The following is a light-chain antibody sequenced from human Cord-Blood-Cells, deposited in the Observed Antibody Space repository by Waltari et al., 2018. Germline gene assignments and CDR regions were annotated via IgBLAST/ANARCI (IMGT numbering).Light chain of an antibody. Sequence: DIQMTQSPSTLSASVGARVTLTCRASQSISSWLAWYQQKPGKAPKLLIYKASSLESGVPSRFSGSGSGTEFTLTISSLQPDDFATYYCQQYNSYSTFGQGTKLEIK. V-gene: IGKV1-5*03. CDR3: QQYNSYST. CDR2: KAS. J-gene: IGKJ2*01. CDR1: QSISSW.